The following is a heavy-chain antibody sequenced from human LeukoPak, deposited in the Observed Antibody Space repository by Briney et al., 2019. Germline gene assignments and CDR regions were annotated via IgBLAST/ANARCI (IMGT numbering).Heavy chain of an antibody. CDR3: TSLVGATDRPADY. CDR2: IRSKANSHAT. CDR1: GFTFSGSA. V-gene: IGHV3-73*01. Sequence: GGSLRLSCAASGFTFSGSAMHWVRQASGKGLEWVGRIRSKANSHATAYAASVKGRFTISRDDSKNTAYLQMNSLKTEDTAVYYCTSLVGATDRPADYWGQGTLVTVSS. D-gene: IGHD1-26*01. J-gene: IGHJ4*02.